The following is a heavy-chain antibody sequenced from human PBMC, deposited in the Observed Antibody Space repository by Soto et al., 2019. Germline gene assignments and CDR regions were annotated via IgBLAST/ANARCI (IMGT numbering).Heavy chain of an antibody. J-gene: IGHJ6*02. CDR3: ARHLAVAARYGMDV. CDR1: GYSFTSYW. D-gene: IGHD6-19*01. V-gene: IGHV5-10-1*04. Sequence: PGESLKISCKGSGYSFTSYWISWVRQMPGKGLEWMGRIDPSDSYTNYSPSFQGQVTISADKSISTAYLQWSSLKASDTAMYYCARHLAVAARYGMDVWGQGTTVTVSS. CDR2: IDPSDSYT.